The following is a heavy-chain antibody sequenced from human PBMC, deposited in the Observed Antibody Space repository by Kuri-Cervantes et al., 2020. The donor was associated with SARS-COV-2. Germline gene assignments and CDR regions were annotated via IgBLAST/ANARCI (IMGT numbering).Heavy chain of an antibody. CDR2: ITGSGGST. V-gene: IGHV3-23*01. CDR3: AKTEEGQGCWSGDYYYYHYGMDV. J-gene: IGHJ6*02. CDR1: GFTFSTSA. D-gene: IGHD3-3*01. Sequence: GGSLRLSCVVSGFTFSTSAMNWVRQAPGKGLEWVSSITGSGGSTYLAASVRGRFTISRDNSKNTLYLQMNSLRAEDTAVYFCAKTEEGQGCWSGDYYYYHYGMDVWGQGTTVTVSS.